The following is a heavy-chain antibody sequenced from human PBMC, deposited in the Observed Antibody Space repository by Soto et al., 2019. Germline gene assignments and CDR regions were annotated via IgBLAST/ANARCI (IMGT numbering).Heavy chain of an antibody. CDR3: ARVRAAGFNWFDP. V-gene: IGHV4-31*03. CDR2: IYYSGST. CDR1: GGSISSGGYY. D-gene: IGHD6-13*01. J-gene: IGHJ5*02. Sequence: SETLSLTCTVSGGSISSGGYYWSWIRQHPGKGLEWIGYIYYSGSTYYNPSLKSRVTISVDTSKNQFSLKLSFVTAADTAVYYCARVRAAGFNWFDPWGQGTLVTVSS.